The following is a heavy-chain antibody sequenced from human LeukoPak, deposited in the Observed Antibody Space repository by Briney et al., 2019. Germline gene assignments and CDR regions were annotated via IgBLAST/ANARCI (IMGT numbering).Heavy chain of an antibody. CDR3: ARDRPIYDTLTGYYPPPLDY. CDR2: ISGGGDIT. J-gene: IGHJ4*02. Sequence: GGSLKLSCAASGFTFSNFAMSWVRQAPGKGLEWVSTISGGGDITYYADSVKGRFTISRDNSKDTLFLQMNSLRAEDTAVYYCARDRPIYDTLTGYYPPPLDYWGQGTLVTVSS. CDR1: GFTFSNFA. D-gene: IGHD3-9*01. V-gene: IGHV3-23*01.